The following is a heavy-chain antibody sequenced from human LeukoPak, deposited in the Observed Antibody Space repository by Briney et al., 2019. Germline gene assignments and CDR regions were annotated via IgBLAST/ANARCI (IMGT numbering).Heavy chain of an antibody. CDR3: ARDQGTYYDSSGYPLYYYYGMDV. D-gene: IGHD3-22*01. J-gene: IGHJ6*02. Sequence: ASEKVSCKASGYTFINYDIRWVRQAPGQGLEWMGWISAYNGNTNYAQKFQGRVTMTTDTSTSTAYMELRSLRSDDTAVYYCARDQGTYYDSSGYPLYYYYGMDVWGQGTTVTVSS. CDR2: ISAYNGNT. V-gene: IGHV1-18*01. CDR1: GYTFINYD.